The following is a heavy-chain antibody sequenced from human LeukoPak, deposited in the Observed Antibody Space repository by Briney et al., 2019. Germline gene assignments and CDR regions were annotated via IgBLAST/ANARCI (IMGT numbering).Heavy chain of an antibody. CDR2: IYTSGST. Sequence: SETLSLTCTVSGGSISSGSYFWSWIRQPAGKGLEWIGRIYTSGSTNYSPSLKSRVTISVDTSRNQFSLNLTSVTAADTAVYYCASLDYDWVAMDVWGKGTTVTISS. J-gene: IGHJ6*03. CDR3: ASLDYDWVAMDV. V-gene: IGHV4-61*02. D-gene: IGHD3-16*01. CDR1: GGSISSGSYF.